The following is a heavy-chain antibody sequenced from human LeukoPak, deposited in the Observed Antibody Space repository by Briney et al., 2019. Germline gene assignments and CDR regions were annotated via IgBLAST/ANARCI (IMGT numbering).Heavy chain of an antibody. Sequence: SGGSLRLXCAASGFTFSSYDMHWVRQAPGKGLEWVAFIRYDGSHKYYADSVKGRFTISRDNSKKTLYLQMNSLRAEDTAVYYCARLVEKYYDFWSGYWGEFDYWGQGTLVTVSS. D-gene: IGHD3-3*01. J-gene: IGHJ4*02. CDR1: GFTFSSYD. CDR3: ARLVEKYYDFWSGYWGEFDY. CDR2: IRYDGSHK. V-gene: IGHV3-30*02.